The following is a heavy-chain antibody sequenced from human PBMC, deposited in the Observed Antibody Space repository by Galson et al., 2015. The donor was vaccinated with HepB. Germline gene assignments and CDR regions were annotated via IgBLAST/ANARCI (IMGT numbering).Heavy chain of an antibody. D-gene: IGHD2-2*01. V-gene: IGHV3-11*06. CDR2: ISSSSSYT. Sequence: SLRLSCAASGFTFSDYYMSWIRQAPGKGLEWVSYISSSSSYTNYADSVKGRFTISRDNAKNSLYLQMNSLRAEDTAVYYCARDDCSSTSCYGMDVWGQGTLVTVSS. CDR3: ARDDCSSTSCYGMDV. J-gene: IGHJ6*02. CDR1: GFTFSDYY.